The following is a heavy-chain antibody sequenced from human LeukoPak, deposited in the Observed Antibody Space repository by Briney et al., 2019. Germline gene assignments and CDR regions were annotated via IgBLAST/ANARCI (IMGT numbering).Heavy chain of an antibody. Sequence: NPGGSLRLSCAASGFTLINFAMTWIRQAPGKGLEWVSYITSSGYYTNYGDSVKGRFTMSRDNAKKSLYLQMDSLRAEDTAVYYCARVSKAANPTSDSPWFDRWGQGTLVTVSS. CDR3: ARVSKAANPTSDSPWFDR. D-gene: IGHD2-15*01. CDR1: GFTLINFA. V-gene: IGHV3-11*05. J-gene: IGHJ5*02. CDR2: ITSSGYYT.